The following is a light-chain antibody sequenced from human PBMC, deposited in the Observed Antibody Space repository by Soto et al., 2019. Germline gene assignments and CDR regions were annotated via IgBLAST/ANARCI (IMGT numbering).Light chain of an antibody. V-gene: IGKV1-5*01. CDR2: DAS. CDR3: QHYNSSPWT. J-gene: IGKJ1*01. Sequence: DIQMTQSPSTLSASVGDRVTITCRASQSINTWLAWYQQKPGKAPKLLIYDASTLETGVQSRFSGSGSGTEFTLTISSLQPDDFATYYCQHYNSSPWTFGQGTKVDIK. CDR1: QSINTW.